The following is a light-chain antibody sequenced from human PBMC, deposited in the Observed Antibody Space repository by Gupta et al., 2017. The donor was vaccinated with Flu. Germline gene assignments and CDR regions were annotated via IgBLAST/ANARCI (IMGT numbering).Light chain of an antibody. J-gene: IGKJ1*01. CDR3: QQGYSTPRT. CDR2: EGS. V-gene: IGKV1-39*01. Sequence: SLSAAVGDRMTFTCRVSNNSNSYLNWYQQKPGKAPKLLIYEGSNLESGVPSRFSGSGSGTDFTLTISRLQPEDVAIYYCQQGYSTPRTFGQGTXVEIK. CDR1: NNSNSY.